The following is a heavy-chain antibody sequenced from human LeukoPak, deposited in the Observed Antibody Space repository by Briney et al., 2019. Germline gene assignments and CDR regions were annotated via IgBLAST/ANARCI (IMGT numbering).Heavy chain of an antibody. Sequence: PGGSLRLSCAPCALTFSSYSMNWVRQAPGKGLEWVSSISSGSSYIYYADSVKGRFTISRDNAKNSLYLQMNSLRAEDTAVYYCARVGIVGAHGAFDIWGQGTMVTGSS. D-gene: IGHD1-26*01. J-gene: IGHJ3*02. V-gene: IGHV3-21*01. CDR1: ALTFSSYS. CDR3: ARVGIVGAHGAFDI. CDR2: ISSGSSYI.